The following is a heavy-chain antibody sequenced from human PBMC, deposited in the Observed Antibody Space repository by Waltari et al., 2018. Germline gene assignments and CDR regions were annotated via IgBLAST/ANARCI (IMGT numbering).Heavy chain of an antibody. D-gene: IGHD2-21*01. CDR2: IYYSGST. CDR3: ARECGGDCYSHFDY. V-gene: IGHV4-31*03. J-gene: IGHJ4*02. Sequence: QVQLQESGPGLVKPSQTLSLTCTVSGGSISRGGYYWSWIRQHPGKGLEWIGYIYYSGSTYYNPSLKSRVTISVDTSKNQFSLKLSSVTAADTAVYYCARECGGDCYSHFDYWGQGTLVTVSS. CDR1: GGSISRGGYY.